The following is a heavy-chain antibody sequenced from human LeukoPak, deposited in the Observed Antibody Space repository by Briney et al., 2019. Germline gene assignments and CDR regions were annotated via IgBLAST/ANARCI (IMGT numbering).Heavy chain of an antibody. V-gene: IGHV1-2*04. J-gene: IGHJ6*02. Sequence: GASVKVSCKASGYTFTGYYMHWVRQAPGQGLEWMGWINPNSGGTNYAQKFQGWVTMTRDTSISTAYMELSRLRSDDTAVYYCARAGCSSTSCYRRGMDVWGQGTTVTVSS. CDR3: ARAGCSSTSCYRRGMDV. D-gene: IGHD2-2*02. CDR2: INPNSGGT. CDR1: GYTFTGYY.